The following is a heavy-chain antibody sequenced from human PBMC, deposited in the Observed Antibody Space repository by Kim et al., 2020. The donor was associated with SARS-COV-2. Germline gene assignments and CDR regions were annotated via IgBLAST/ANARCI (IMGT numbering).Heavy chain of an antibody. CDR1: GYTFTGYY. D-gene: IGHD1-26*01. CDR2: INPNSGGT. Sequence: ASVKVSCKASGYTFTGYYMHWVRQAPGQGLEWMGRINPNSGGTNYAQKFQGRVTMTRDTSISTAYMELSRLRSDDTAVYYCARAKGSGSYFPAFDIWGQGTMVTVSS. V-gene: IGHV1-2*06. CDR3: ARAKGSGSYFPAFDI. J-gene: IGHJ3*02.